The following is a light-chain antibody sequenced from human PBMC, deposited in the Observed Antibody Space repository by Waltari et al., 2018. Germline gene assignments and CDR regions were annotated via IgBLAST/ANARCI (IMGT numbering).Light chain of an antibody. J-gene: IGLJ3*02. Sequence: QSVLTQPPSVSAAPGQKVTISCSGSSSNIGNYYVSWYHQPPGAAPKLLLYDNNTRPSGLLDRFSASKSGTSATLGITGLQIGDEADYYCATWDNSLTDVVFGGGTKLTVL. V-gene: IGLV1-51*01. CDR2: DNN. CDR1: SSNIGNYY. CDR3: ATWDNSLTDVV.